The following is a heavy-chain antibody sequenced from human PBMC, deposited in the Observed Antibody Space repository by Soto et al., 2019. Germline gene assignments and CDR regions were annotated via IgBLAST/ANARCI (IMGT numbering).Heavy chain of an antibody. CDR2: IIPIFGTA. CDR3: ARDGVKFGVVTNYYYGMDV. D-gene: IGHD3-3*01. CDR1: GGTFSSYA. J-gene: IGHJ6*02. V-gene: IGHV1-69*12. Sequence: QVQLVQSGAEVKKPGSSVKVSCKASGGTFSSYAISWVRQAPGQGLEWMGGIIPIFGTANYAQKFQGRVTITADEXXSXAXXELSSLRSEDTAVYYCARDGVKFGVVTNYYYGMDVWGQGTTVTVSS.